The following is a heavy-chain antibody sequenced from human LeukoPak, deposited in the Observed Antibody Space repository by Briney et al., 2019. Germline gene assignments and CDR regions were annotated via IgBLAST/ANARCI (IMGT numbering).Heavy chain of an antibody. CDR1: EFTFSDYY. V-gene: IGHV3-11*06. CDR2: ISSSSYT. Sequence: KPGGSLRLSCAASEFTFSDYYMSWIRQAPGKGLEWVSYISSSSYTNYADSVKGRFTISRDNAKNSLYLQMNSLRAEDTAVYYCARSMTTVTTIDYWGQGTLVTVSS. J-gene: IGHJ4*02. D-gene: IGHD4-17*01. CDR3: ARSMTTVTTIDY.